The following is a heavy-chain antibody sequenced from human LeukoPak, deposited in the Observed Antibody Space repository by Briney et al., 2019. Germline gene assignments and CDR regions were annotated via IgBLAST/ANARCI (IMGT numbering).Heavy chain of an antibody. CDR1: GFSLRFSGVG. V-gene: IGHV2-5*05. CDR3: AHRPTAQYASRVCEH. J-gene: IGHJ1*01. CDR2: IYWDNEK. D-gene: IGHD2-2*01. Sequence: SGPTLVNPTQTLTLTCSFSGFSLRFSGVGVGWVRQRPGKALEWLAVIYWDNEKNYGPSLSGRLTITKDVSKDQVVLTMTNADPLDTATYYCAHRPTAQYASRVCEHWGPGILVTVSS.